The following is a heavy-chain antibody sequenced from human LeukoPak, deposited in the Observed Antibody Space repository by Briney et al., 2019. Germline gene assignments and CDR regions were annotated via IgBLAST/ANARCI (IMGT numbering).Heavy chain of an antibody. CDR1: GGSISSSSYY. CDR3: ARGIRRDGYNSGAFDI. J-gene: IGHJ3*02. V-gene: IGHV4-39*01. D-gene: IGHD5-24*01. Sequence: SETLSLTCTVAGGSISSSSYYWGWIRQPPGKGLEWIGSIYYSGSTYYDPSLKSRVTISVDTSKNQFSLKLSSVTAADTAVYYCARGIRRDGYNSGAFDIWGQGTMVTVSS. CDR2: IYYSGST.